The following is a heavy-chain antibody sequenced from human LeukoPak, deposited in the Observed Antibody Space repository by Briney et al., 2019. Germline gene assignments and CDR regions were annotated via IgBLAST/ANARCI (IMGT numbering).Heavy chain of an antibody. D-gene: IGHD2-15*01. V-gene: IGHV4-59*01. CDR3: ARDDWIPGYCSSSSSCSDAFDI. Sequence: SETLSLTCTVSGGSISSYYWSWIRQPPGKGLEWIGYTYYSGSTNYNPSLKSRVTISVDTSKNQFSLKLSSVTAADTAVYYCARDDWIPGYCSSSSSCSDAFDIWGQGTMVTVSS. J-gene: IGHJ3*02. CDR1: GGSISSYY. CDR2: TYYSGST.